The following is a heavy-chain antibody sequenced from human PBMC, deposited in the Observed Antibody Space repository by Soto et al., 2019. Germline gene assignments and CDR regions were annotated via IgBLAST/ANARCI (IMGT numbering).Heavy chain of an antibody. V-gene: IGHV4-34*01. CDR3: ARLPSIFGVVTVDY. CDR1: GYSISSGYY. J-gene: IGHJ4*02. Sequence: PSATLSLTCAFSGYSISSGYYWSWIRQPPGKGLEWIGEINHSGSTNYNPSLKSRVTISVDTSKNQFSLKLSSVTAADTAVYYCARLPSIFGVVTVDYWGQGTLVTVSS. CDR2: INHSGST. D-gene: IGHD3-3*01.